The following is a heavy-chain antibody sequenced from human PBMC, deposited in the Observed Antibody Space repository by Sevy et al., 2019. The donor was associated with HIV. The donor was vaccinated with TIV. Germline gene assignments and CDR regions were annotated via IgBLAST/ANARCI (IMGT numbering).Heavy chain of an antibody. CDR2: IYYSGST. CDR1: GGSISSYY. CDR3: ARDFSRSATYYFDY. J-gene: IGHJ4*02. Sequence: SETLSLTCTVSGGSISSYYWSWIRQPPGKGLEWIGGIYYSGSTNYNPSLKSRVTISVDTSKNQFSLKLSSVTAADTAVYYCARDFSRSATYYFDYWGQGTLVTVSS. V-gene: IGHV4-59*01.